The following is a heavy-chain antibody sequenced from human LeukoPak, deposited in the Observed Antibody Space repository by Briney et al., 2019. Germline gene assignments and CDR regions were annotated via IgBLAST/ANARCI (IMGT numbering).Heavy chain of an antibody. D-gene: IGHD6-19*01. V-gene: IGHV3-21*01. CDR2: ISTSSSYI. CDR3: ARLHTSGWYFDI. J-gene: IGHJ3*02. CDR1: GFTFSSYS. Sequence: GGSLRLSCAASGFTFSSYSMNWVRQAPGKGLEWVSSISTSSSYIYSADSVRGRFTISRDNPKNSLYLQMNSLRAEDTAVYYCARLHTSGWYFDIWGQGTMVTVSS.